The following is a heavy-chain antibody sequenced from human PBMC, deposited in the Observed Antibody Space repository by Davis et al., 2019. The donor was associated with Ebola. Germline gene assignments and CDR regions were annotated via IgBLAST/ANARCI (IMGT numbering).Heavy chain of an antibody. Sequence: SLSLSCAASALTFSSYWMSCVRQPPGKGLEWVANIKQDGSEKYYVDSVKGRFTISRDNAKNSLYLQMNSLRAEDTAVYYCARTGIVGATSANYYYYGMDVWGQGTTVTVSS. CDR1: ALTFSSYW. J-gene: IGHJ6*02. CDR2: IKQDGSEK. CDR3: ARTGIVGATSANYYYYGMDV. V-gene: IGHV3-7*03. D-gene: IGHD1-26*01.